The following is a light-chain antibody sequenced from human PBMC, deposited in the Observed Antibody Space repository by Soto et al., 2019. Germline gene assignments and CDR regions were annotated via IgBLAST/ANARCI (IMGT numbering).Light chain of an antibody. CDR1: QNIDRW. CDR2: GAS. J-gene: IGKJ1*01. CDR3: QQYNSYPLT. V-gene: IGKV1-5*03. Sequence: DIQMTQSPSTLSASVGDRVTITCRASQNIDRWLAWYQQKPGKAPNLLLYGASNLESGVPSRFSGSGSGTEFTLTISSLRPDDFATYYCQQYNSYPLTFGPGTKVEIK.